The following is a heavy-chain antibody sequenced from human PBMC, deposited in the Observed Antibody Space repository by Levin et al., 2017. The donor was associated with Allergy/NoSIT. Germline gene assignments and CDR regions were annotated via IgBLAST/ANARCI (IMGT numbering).Heavy chain of an antibody. Sequence: GGSLRLSCAASGFTFSSHAMSWVRQAPGKGLEWVSGISGSGDNTYYADSVKGRFTIPRDNSKNTLYLQMNSLRAEDTAVYYCAKRRGFRESKYLFDYWGQGTLVTVSS. J-gene: IGHJ4*02. CDR3: AKRRGFRESKYLFDY. CDR1: GFTFSSHA. V-gene: IGHV3-23*01. D-gene: IGHD3-10*01. CDR2: ISGSGDNT.